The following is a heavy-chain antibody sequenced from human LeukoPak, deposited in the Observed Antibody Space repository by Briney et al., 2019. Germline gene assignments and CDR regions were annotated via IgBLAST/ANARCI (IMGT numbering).Heavy chain of an antibody. Sequence: SETLSLTCAVYGGSFSGYYWSWIRQPPGKGLEWIGEINHSGSTNYNPSLKSRVTISVDTSKNQFSLKLSSVTAADTAVYYCARGDYGDSVDYWGQGTLVTVSS. CDR1: GGSFSGYY. CDR2: INHSGST. V-gene: IGHV4-34*01. J-gene: IGHJ4*02. D-gene: IGHD4-17*01. CDR3: ARGDYGDSVDY.